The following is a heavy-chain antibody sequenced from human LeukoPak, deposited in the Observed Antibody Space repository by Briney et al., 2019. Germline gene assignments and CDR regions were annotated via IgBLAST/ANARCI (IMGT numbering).Heavy chain of an antibody. CDR2: ISSGSRYI. Sequence: PGGSLRLSCAASGFTFSAYSMNWVRQAPGKGLEWVSSISSGSRYIYYADSVKGRFTISRDNAKDSLYLQMNSLRAEDTAVYYCAKCSGGNCYHSDDHWGQGTLVTVSS. CDR1: GFTFSAYS. J-gene: IGHJ5*02. V-gene: IGHV3-21*01. D-gene: IGHD2-15*01. CDR3: AKCSGGNCYHSDDH.